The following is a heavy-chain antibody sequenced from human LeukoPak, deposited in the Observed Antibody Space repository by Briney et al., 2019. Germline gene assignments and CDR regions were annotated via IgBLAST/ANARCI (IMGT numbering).Heavy chain of an antibody. Sequence: PSETLSLTCTVSGYSITRGYFWGWVRQAPGKGLEWVSYISNSGDTIYYADSVKGRFTISRDNAQNSLFLQMNSLRADDTAVYYCARDLASSSSYPFDYWGQGTLVTVSS. V-gene: IGHV3-48*01. CDR1: GYSITRGYF. CDR3: ARDLASSSSYPFDY. D-gene: IGHD6-13*01. CDR2: ISNSGDTI. J-gene: IGHJ4*02.